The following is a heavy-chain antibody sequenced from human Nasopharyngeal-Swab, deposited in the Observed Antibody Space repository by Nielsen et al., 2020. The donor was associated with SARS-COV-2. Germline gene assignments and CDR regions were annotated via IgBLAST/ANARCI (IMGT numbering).Heavy chain of an antibody. Sequence: GESLKISCAASGFTFSSYWMHWVRQAPGKGLVWVSRINSDGSITSYADSVKGRFTISRDNAKNTLYLQMNSLRAEDTAVYYCARVGVDTAMVTANHYYYYYGMDVWGQGTTVTVSS. J-gene: IGHJ6*02. V-gene: IGHV3-74*01. CDR3: ARVGVDTAMVTANHYYYYYGMDV. D-gene: IGHD5-18*01. CDR1: GFTFSSYW. CDR2: INSDGSIT.